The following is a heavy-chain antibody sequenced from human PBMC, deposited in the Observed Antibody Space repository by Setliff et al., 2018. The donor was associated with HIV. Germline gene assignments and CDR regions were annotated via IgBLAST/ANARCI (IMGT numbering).Heavy chain of an antibody. CDR2: IIPIFGTA. J-gene: IGHJ5*02. Sequence: SVKVSCKASGGTFSSYAISWVRQAPGQGLERMGGIIPIFGTANYAQKFQGRVTITADKSTNTAYMELWDLRPQDTAFYFCSRGPSRILEAAKETAWGQGTLVTVSS. V-gene: IGHV1-69*06. D-gene: IGHD2-15*01. CDR3: SRGPSRILEAAKETA. CDR1: GGTFSSYA.